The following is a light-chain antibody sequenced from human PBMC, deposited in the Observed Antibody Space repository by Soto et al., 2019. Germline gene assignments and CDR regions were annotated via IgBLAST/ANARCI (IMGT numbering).Light chain of an antibody. CDR2: KAS. V-gene: IGKV1-5*03. CDR1: QSIRSW. CDR3: QQYNSYSLT. J-gene: IGKJ4*01. Sequence: DIQMTQSPSTLSASVGDRVTITCRASQSIRSWLAWYQQKPGNAPKLLIYKASSLESGVPSRFSGSGSGTEFTLTISSLQPDDFATYYCQQYNSYSLTFGGGTKVEIK.